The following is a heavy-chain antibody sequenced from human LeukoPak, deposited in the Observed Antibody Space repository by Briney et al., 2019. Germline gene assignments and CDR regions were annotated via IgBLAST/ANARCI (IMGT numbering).Heavy chain of an antibody. D-gene: IGHD3-16*01. CDR2: IYPGDSDT. Sequence: HGESLKISCQGSGYIFSIYWIAWVRQMPGRGLEWMGIIYPGDSDTRYSPSFQGQVTISADKSISTAYLQWSSLKASDTAMYYCARLRGGQGPYGMDVWGQGTTVTVSS. V-gene: IGHV5-51*01. J-gene: IGHJ6*02. CDR1: GYIFSIYW. CDR3: ARLRGGQGPYGMDV.